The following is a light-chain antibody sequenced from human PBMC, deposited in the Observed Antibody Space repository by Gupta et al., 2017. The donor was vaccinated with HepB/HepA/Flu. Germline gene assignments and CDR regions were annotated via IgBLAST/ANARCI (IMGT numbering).Light chain of an antibody. CDR3: LQDDISPRT. CDR1: QGIRNE. J-gene: IGKJ1*01. CDR2: AAS. Sequence: IQMTQSPSSLSASVGDRGTITCRASQGIRNELGWYQHKPGKAPKLLIYAASSVQSGVPSRFSGGGSGTDFTLTISGLQSEDFATYFCLQDDISPRTFGQGTKVEIK. V-gene: IGKV1-6*01.